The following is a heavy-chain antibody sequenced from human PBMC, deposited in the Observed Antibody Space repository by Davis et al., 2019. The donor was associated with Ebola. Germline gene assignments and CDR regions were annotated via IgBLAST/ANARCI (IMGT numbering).Heavy chain of an antibody. CDR1: RFSFSDAW. D-gene: IGHD3-22*01. V-gene: IGHV3-30-3*01. Sequence: GGSLRLSCVASRFSFSDAWMIWVRQAPGKGLEWVALISYDESEKYYADSVKGRFTISRDNSKNTLYVQMNSLRDVDTAVYYCVRGDDESGYRPSDSWGQGTLVTVSS. CDR2: ISYDESEK. J-gene: IGHJ4*02. CDR3: VRGDDESGYRPSDS.